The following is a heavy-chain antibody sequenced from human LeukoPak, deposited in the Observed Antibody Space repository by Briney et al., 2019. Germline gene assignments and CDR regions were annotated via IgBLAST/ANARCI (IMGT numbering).Heavy chain of an antibody. CDR2: IYYSGST. CDR3: ARRVATAPMYAFDI. CDR1: GGSISTYY. J-gene: IGHJ3*02. V-gene: IGHV4-59*08. Sequence: SETLSLTCTASGGSISTYYWTWIRQPPGKGLEWIGYIYYSGSTNYNPSLKSRVTISVDTSKNQFSLKLSSVTAADTAVYYCARRVATAPMYAFDIWGQGTMVTVSS. D-gene: IGHD6-13*01.